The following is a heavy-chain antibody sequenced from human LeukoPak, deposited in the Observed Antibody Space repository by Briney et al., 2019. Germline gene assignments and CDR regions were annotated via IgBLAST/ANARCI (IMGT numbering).Heavy chain of an antibody. Sequence: SETLSLTCAVSGYSISSGYYWGWIRQLPGKGLEWIGSIYHSGSTYYNPSLKSRVTISVDTSKNQFSLKLSSVTAADTAVYYCARRGWSGYSNNWFDPWGQGTLVTVSS. CDR2: IYHSGST. D-gene: IGHD3-3*01. CDR3: ARRGWSGYSNNWFDP. V-gene: IGHV4-38-2*01. CDR1: GYSISSGYY. J-gene: IGHJ5*02.